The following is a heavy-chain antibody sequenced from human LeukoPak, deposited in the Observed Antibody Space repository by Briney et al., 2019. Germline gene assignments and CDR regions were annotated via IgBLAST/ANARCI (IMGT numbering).Heavy chain of an antibody. CDR2: IHYSGTT. Sequence: PSEILSVTSTVPGGSLSAYYWSLIRSRPPNGLHWIGYIHYSGTTNYNASLKSRVTIALDTSKNQFSLNLYSVTAADTAVYYCARFGTSSSRFFDQWGQGTLVTVSS. CDR3: ARFGTSSSRFFDQ. CDR1: GGSLSAYY. D-gene: IGHD6-6*01. J-gene: IGHJ4*02. V-gene: IGHV4-59*01.